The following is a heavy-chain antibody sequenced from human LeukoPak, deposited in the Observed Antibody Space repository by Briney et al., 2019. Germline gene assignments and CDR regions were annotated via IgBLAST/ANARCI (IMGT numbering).Heavy chain of an antibody. Sequence: GGSLRLSCAAPGFTVSSNYMSWVRQAPGKGLEWVSGIYSGGGTYYADSVKGRFTISRDNSKNTLYLQMNSLRAEDTAVYYCARHDYDSSGYYGYYGMDVWGQGTTVTVSS. V-gene: IGHV3-66*04. CDR3: ARHDYDSSGYYGYYGMDV. CDR2: IYSGGGT. D-gene: IGHD3-22*01. CDR1: GFTVSSNY. J-gene: IGHJ6*02.